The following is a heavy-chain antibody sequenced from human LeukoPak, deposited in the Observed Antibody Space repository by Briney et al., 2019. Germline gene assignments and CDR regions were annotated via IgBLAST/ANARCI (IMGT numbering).Heavy chain of an antibody. CDR3: AREGIVATIDY. Sequence: SQTLSLTCTVSGGSISSGDYCWSWIRQPPGKGLEWIGYIYYSGSTYYNPSLKSRVTISVDTSKNQFSLKLSSVTAADTAVYYCAREGIVATIDYWGQGTLVTVSS. D-gene: IGHD5-12*01. J-gene: IGHJ4*02. CDR2: IYYSGST. V-gene: IGHV4-30-4*01. CDR1: GGSISSGDYC.